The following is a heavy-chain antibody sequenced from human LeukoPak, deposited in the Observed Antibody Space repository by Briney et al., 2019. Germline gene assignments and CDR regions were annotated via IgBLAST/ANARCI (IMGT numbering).Heavy chain of an antibody. J-gene: IGHJ4*02. D-gene: IGHD6-13*01. Sequence: GGSLRLSCAASGFTVSSNYMSWVRQAPGKGLEWVSSISSSSSYIYHADSVKGRFTISRDNAKNSLYLQMNSLRAEDTAVYYCASAAGIDWGQGTLVTVSS. CDR1: GFTVSSNY. V-gene: IGHV3-21*01. CDR2: ISSSSSYI. CDR3: ASAAGID.